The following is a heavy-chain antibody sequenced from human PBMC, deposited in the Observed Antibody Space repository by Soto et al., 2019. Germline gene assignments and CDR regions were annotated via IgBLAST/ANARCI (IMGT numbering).Heavy chain of an antibody. J-gene: IGHJ6*01. D-gene: IGHD6-13*01. CDR1: GYPLPSYD. CDR3: ARWGYSSSWSGYYYYGMDV. CDR2: INPNSGNT. Sequence: GASVKVSCKACGYPLPSYDINLVRGATGQGLEWMGWINPNSGNTGYAQKFQGRVTMTRNTSISTAYMELSSLRSEDTAVYYCARWGYSSSWSGYYYYGMDVWGQGTTVTVSS. V-gene: IGHV1-8*01.